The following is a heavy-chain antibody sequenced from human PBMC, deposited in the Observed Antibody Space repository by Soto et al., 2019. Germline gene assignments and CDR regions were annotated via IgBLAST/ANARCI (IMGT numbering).Heavy chain of an antibody. CDR3: ARGIPYLCYDFWSGYYPDYYYGMDV. J-gene: IGHJ6*02. CDR1: GYTFTSYD. V-gene: IGHV1-8*01. Sequence: ASVKVSCKASGYTFTSYDINWVRQATGQGLEWMGWMNPNSGNTGYAQKFQGRVTMTRNTSISTAYMELSSLRSEDTAVYYCARGIPYLCYDFWSGYYPDYYYGMDVWGQGTTVTVSS. CDR2: MNPNSGNT. D-gene: IGHD3-3*01.